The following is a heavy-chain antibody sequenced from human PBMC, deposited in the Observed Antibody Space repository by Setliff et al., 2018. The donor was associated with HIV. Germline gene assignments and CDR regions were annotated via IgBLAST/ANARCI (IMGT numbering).Heavy chain of an antibody. D-gene: IGHD6-13*01. CDR1: GYTFTSYS. Sequence: GASVKVSCKASGYTFTSYSMHWVRQAPGQRLEWMGWLRTGTGDTSYSVKFQGRLTITRDTSANTAYMELSNLRSEDTVVYYCVRRATAAEVFDYWGQGTLVTVSS. V-gene: IGHV1-3*04. CDR3: VRRATAAEVFDY. J-gene: IGHJ4*02. CDR2: LRTGTGDT.